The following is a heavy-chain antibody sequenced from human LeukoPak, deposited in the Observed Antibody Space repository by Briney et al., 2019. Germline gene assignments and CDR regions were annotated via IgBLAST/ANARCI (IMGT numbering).Heavy chain of an antibody. Sequence: SETLSLTCTVSGGSISSYYWSWIRQPAGKGLEWIGRIYTSGSTNYDPSLKSRVTMSVDTSKNQFSLKLSSVTAADTAVYYCARSKSTNYYDSSGRNYYYYYMDVWGKGTTVTISS. D-gene: IGHD3-22*01. CDR2: IYTSGST. J-gene: IGHJ6*03. V-gene: IGHV4-4*07. CDR3: ARSKSTNYYDSSGRNYYYYYMDV. CDR1: GGSISSYY.